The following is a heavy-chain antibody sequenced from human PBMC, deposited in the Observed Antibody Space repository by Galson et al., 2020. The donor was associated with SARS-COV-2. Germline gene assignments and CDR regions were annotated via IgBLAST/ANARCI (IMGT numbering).Heavy chain of an antibody. J-gene: IGHJ6*02. V-gene: IGHV5-51*01. CDR2: IYPGDSDT. Sequence: GESLKISCKGSGYSFTSYWIGWVRQMPGKGLEWMGIIYPGDSDTRYSPSFQGQVTISADKSISTAYLQWSSLKASDTAMYYCARSSTITMVRGVIMADYYYGMDGWCQGTTVTVSS. CDR1: GYSFTSYW. D-gene: IGHD3-10*01. CDR3: ARSSTITMVRGVIMADYYYGMDG.